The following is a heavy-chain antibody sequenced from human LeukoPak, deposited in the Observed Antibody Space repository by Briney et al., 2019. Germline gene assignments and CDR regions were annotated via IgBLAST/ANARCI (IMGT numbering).Heavy chain of an antibody. V-gene: IGHV3-53*01. CDR2: IYTGGNT. CDR1: GFTLSSNY. D-gene: IGHD5-24*01. Sequence: PGGSLRLSCAASGFTLSSNYMTWVRQAPGKGLEWVSVIYTGGNTNYAGSVKGRFTISRDNSKNTLYLQMNSLRDEDTAVYYCARGENNYGYYYFDYWGQGTLVTVSS. CDR3: ARGENNYGYYYFDY. J-gene: IGHJ4*02.